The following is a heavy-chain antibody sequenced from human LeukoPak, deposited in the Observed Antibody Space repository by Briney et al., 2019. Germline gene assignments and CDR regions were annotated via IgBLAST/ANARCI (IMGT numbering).Heavy chain of an antibody. D-gene: IGHD1-1*01. CDR2: IKVDGSEK. CDR1: GFTFGNFW. Sequence: GGSLRLSCVASGFTFGNFWMSWVRQAPGKGLEGGANIKVDGSEKYYADSVKGRFTISRDNAENSLYLQMNSLRAEDTAVYYCGKKTGSTGEAFDYWGQGTQVTVSS. V-gene: IGHV3-7*03. J-gene: IGHJ4*02. CDR3: GKKTGSTGEAFDY.